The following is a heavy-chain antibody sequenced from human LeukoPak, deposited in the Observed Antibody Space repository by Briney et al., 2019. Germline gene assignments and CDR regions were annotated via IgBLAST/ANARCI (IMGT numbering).Heavy chain of an antibody. D-gene: IGHD4-17*01. Sequence: SETLSLTCTVSGDSISSSSYYWGWIRQPPGKGLEWIGSIYYSGSTYYNPSLKSRVTISVDTSKNQFSLKLSSVTAADTAVYYCARWVKDYGDYFDYWGQGTLVTVSS. J-gene: IGHJ4*02. V-gene: IGHV4-39*07. CDR3: ARWVKDYGDYFDY. CDR1: GDSISSSSYY. CDR2: IYYSGST.